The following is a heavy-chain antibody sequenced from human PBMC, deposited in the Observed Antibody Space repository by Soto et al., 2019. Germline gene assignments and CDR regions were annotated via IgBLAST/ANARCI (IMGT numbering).Heavy chain of an antibody. Sequence: QVQLVQSGAEVKKPGASVKVSCKASGYTFTSYYMHWVRQAPGQGLEWMGIINPSGGSTSYAQKFQAKSTMARDAYTSTVYLELISLRSEDTAVYYCARARRYVWGRGIDYWGQGTLVTVSS. D-gene: IGHD3-16*01. CDR2: INPSGGST. CDR3: ARARRYVWGRGIDY. V-gene: IGHV1-46*03. J-gene: IGHJ4*02. CDR1: GYTFTSYY.